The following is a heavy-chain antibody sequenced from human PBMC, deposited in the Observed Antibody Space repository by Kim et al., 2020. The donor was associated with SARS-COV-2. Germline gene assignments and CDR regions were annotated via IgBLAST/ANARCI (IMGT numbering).Heavy chain of an antibody. CDR2: ISSSSSYI. J-gene: IGHJ6*02. V-gene: IGHV3-21*01. D-gene: IGHD3-9*01. CDR1: GFTFSSYS. CDR3: ARDLHDILTGYSGYYYGMDV. Sequence: GGSLRLSCAASGFTFSSYSMNWVRQAPGKGLDWVSSISSSSSYIYYADSVKGRFTISRDNAKNSLYLQMNSLRAEDTAVYYCARDLHDILTGYSGYYYGMDVWGQGTTVTVSS.